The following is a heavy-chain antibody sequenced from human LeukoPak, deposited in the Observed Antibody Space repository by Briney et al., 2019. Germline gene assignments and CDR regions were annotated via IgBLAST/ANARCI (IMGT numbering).Heavy chain of an antibody. CDR2: ISNDGSNK. CDR3: ARGVSTSWYSASQH. D-gene: IGHD6-13*01. CDR1: GFTSRNYV. V-gene: IGHV3-30-3*01. Sequence: GGSLRLSCAASGFTSRNYVIHWVRQAPGKGLEWVAVISNDGSNKHYADSVKGRFTISRDNSKNTLYLQMDSLRAEDTAVYYCARGVSTSWYSASQHWGQGTLVTVSS. J-gene: IGHJ1*01.